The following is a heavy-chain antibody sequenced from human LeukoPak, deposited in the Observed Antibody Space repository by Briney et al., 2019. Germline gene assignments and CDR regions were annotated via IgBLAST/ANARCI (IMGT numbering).Heavy chain of an antibody. CDR1: GFTLSSYA. J-gene: IGHJ4*02. D-gene: IGHD2-15*01. CDR2: ISGSGGST. CDR3: AKDRGYCSGGSCHPLDY. V-gene: IGHV3-23*01. Sequence: GGSLRLSCAASGFTLSSYAMSWVRQAPGKGLEWVSAISGSGGSTYYADSVKGRFTISRDNSKNTLYLQMNSLRAEDTAVYYCAKDRGYCSGGSCHPLDYWGQGTLVTVSS.